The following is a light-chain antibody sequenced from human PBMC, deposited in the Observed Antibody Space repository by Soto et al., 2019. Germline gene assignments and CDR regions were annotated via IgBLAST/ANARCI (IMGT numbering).Light chain of an antibody. V-gene: IGKV1-12*01. CDR3: QQANSFLALT. J-gene: IGKJ4*01. CDR2: AAS. CDR1: QGISNW. Sequence: DIQMTQSPSSVSASVGDRVTITCRASQGISNWLAWYQQKPGKAPKLLIYAASNLQSGVPSRFSGSGSGTDFSLTISSLQPEDVATYYCQQANSFLALTFGGGTKVEIK.